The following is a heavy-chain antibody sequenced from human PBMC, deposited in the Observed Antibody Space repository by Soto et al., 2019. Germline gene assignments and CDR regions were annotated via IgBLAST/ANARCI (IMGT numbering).Heavy chain of an antibody. V-gene: IGHV3-23*01. CDR3: AKSNGWYAGFYY. D-gene: IGHD6-19*01. CDR1: GFTFSSYA. Sequence: EVQLLESGGGLVQPGGSLRLSCAASGFTFSSYAMSWVRQAPGKGLEWVSAISGSGGSTYYADSVKGRFTFARDNSKTPLYLQTNSLRAEDPAVYYCAKSNGWYAGFYYWGQGTLVTVSS. CDR2: ISGSGGST. J-gene: IGHJ4*02.